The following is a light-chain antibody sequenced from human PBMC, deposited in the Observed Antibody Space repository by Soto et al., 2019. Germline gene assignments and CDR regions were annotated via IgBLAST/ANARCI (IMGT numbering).Light chain of an antibody. CDR1: QSVGSDY. V-gene: IGKV3-20*01. J-gene: IGKJ3*01. CDR3: HQYGASPLT. Sequence: EIVLTQSPGTLSLSPGERATLSCRASQSVGSDYLAWYQQKPGQAPRLLIYGASSRATGIPDRFSGSASGTDFTLTIGRLEPEDFAVYYCHQYGASPLTFGPGTKVD. CDR2: GAS.